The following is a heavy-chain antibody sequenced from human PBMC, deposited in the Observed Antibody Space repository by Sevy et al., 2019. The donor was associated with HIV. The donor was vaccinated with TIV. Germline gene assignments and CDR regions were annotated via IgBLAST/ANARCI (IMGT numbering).Heavy chain of an antibody. CDR1: GFTFSRFA. Sequence: GGSLRLSCAASGFTFSRFAMSWVRQAPGKGLEWVSIISGSGDITYYEQSVKGRFTISRDNSKNTLSLQMNSLRAEYTAIYFCAKTDRISALGQFDYWGQGTLVTVSS. J-gene: IGHJ4*02. CDR2: ISGSGDIT. CDR3: AKTDRISALGQFDY. V-gene: IGHV3-23*01. D-gene: IGHD6-13*01.